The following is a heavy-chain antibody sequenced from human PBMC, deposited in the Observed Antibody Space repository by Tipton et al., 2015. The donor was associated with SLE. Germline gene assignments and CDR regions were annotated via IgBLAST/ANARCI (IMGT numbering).Heavy chain of an antibody. Sequence: SLRLSCVASVFTFSDHYMDWVRQAPGKGLEWVCRIRQKAKSYSTEYAASVKGRFIVSRDDSKNSLYLQMDSLKTEDTAVYYCARGNWDSSHYHYFDSWGRGTLVTVSS. D-gene: IGHD3-22*01. J-gene: IGHJ4*02. CDR3: ARGNWDSSHYHYFDS. CDR2: IRQKAKSYST. V-gene: IGHV3-72*01. CDR1: VFTFSDHY.